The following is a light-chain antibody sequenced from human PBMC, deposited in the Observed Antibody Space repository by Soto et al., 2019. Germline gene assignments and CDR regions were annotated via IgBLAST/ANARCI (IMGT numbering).Light chain of an antibody. J-gene: IGKJ4*01. CDR3: QQTRSYPST. Sequence: EIVLTQSPGTLSLSPVERATLSCMASQSVSSNLAWYQQKPGQAPRLLIYGASTRATGIPARFSGSGSGTEFTLTISSLQAEDFATYYCQQTRSYPSTFGGGTKVDIK. V-gene: IGKV3-15*01. CDR2: GAS. CDR1: QSVSSN.